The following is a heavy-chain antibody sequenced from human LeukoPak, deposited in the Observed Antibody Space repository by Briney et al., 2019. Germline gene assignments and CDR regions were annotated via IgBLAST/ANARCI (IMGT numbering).Heavy chain of an antibody. CDR3: ARGGDYVWGSYRYTRYFDY. V-gene: IGHV5-51*01. CDR2: IYPGDFDT. Sequence: GESLKISCQGSGYSFTSYWIGWVRQMPGKGLEWMGIIYPGDFDTRYSPSFQGQVTISADKSISTAYLQWSSLKASDTAMYYCARGGDYVWGSYRYTRYFDYWGQGTLVTVSS. CDR1: GYSFTSYW. J-gene: IGHJ4*02. D-gene: IGHD3-16*02.